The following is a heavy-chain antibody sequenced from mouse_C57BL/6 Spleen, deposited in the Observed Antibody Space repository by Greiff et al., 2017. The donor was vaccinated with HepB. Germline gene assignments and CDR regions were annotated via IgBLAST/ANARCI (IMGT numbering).Heavy chain of an antibody. V-gene: IGHV1-81*01. CDR3: ARRGDGYYVDAMDY. D-gene: IGHD2-3*01. CDR2: IYPRSGNT. CDR1: GYTFTSYG. J-gene: IGHJ4*01. Sequence: QVQLKQSGAELARPGASVKLSCKASGYTFTSYGISWVKQRTGQGLEWIGEIYPRSGNTYYNEKFKGKATLTADKSSSTAYMELRSLTSEDSAVYFCARRGDGYYVDAMDYWGQGTSVTVSS.